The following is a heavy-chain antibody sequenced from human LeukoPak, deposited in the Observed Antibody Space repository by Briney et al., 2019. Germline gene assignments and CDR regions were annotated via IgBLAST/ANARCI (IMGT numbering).Heavy chain of an antibody. CDR3: TRPETAVAGHPFDY. CDR2: IKRDGSEK. J-gene: IGHJ4*02. D-gene: IGHD6-19*01. Sequence: GGSLRLSCAASGFTFSNYWMTWVRQAPGKGLEWVANIKRDGSEKYYVDSVKGRFTISRDNTKNSLYLQMNSLRAEDTAVYYCTRPETAVAGHPFDYWGQGTLVTVSS. CDR1: GFTFSNYW. V-gene: IGHV3-7*03.